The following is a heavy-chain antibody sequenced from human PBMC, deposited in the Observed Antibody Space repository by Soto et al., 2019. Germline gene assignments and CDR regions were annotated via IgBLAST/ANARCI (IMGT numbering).Heavy chain of an antibody. V-gene: IGHV3-9*01. CDR1: GFTFDDYA. J-gene: IGHJ6*02. D-gene: IGHD3-3*01. Sequence: EVQLVQSGGGLVQPGRTLRLSCEASGFTFDDYAMHWVRQAPGKGLEWVPGISWNGDTMVYADSVRGRFTISRDNSKNVLYLEMTSLRREDTAMYYCAKDSGRYDFYALAVWGQGTTVSVSS. CDR2: ISWNGDTM. CDR3: AKDSGRYDFYALAV.